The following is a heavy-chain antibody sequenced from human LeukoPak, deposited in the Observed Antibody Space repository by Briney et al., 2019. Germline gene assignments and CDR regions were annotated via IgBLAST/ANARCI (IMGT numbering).Heavy chain of an antibody. D-gene: IGHD2-15*01. CDR3: ARRLQRHFDY. Sequence: GESLKISCKGSGYTFTNYWIGWVRQMPGKGLEWMGVIYPGDSYTNYSPSFQGHVTISVDKSISTAYLQWSSLKASDTAMYYCARRLQRHFDYWGQGTLVTVSS. J-gene: IGHJ4*02. V-gene: IGHV5-51*01. CDR1: GYTFTNYW. CDR2: IYPGDSYT.